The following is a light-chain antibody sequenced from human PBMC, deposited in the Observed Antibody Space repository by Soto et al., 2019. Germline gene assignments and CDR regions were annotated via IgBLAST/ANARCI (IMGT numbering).Light chain of an antibody. CDR1: SSNIGSNY. Sequence: QSVLTQPPSASGTPGQRLIISCSGRSSNIGSNYVYWYQQLPGTAPKLLIYDNNKRPSGIPDRFSGSKSGTSATLGITGLQTGDEADYYCGTWDSGLSAVVFGGGTKLTVL. CDR2: DNN. V-gene: IGLV1-51*01. CDR3: GTWDSGLSAVV. J-gene: IGLJ2*01.